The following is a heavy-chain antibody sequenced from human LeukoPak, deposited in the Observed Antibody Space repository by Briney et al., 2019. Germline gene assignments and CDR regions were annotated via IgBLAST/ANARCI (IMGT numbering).Heavy chain of an antibody. V-gene: IGHV3-53*01. CDR3: ARFYSWTYAFYI. CDR1: GFTVSSNY. CDR2: IYSGGST. Sequence: GGSLRLSCAASGFTVSSNYMSWVRQAPGKGLEWVSVIYSGGSTYYADSVKGRFTISRDNSKNTLYLQMNSLRAEDTAVYYCARFYSWTYAFYIWGQGTMVTVSS. J-gene: IGHJ3*02. D-gene: IGHD1-20*01.